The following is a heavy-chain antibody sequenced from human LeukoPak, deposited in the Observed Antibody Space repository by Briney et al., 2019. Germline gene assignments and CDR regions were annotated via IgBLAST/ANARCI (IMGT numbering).Heavy chain of an antibody. CDR2: ISSSSSYI. V-gene: IGHV3-21*04. CDR1: GFTFSSYS. Sequence: GGSLRLSCAASGFTFSSYSMNWVRQAPGKGLEWVSSISSSSSYIYYADSVKGRFTISRDNAKNSLYLQMNSLRAEDTAVYYCARGLSEVGAPRGKGDWFDPWGQGTLVTVSS. J-gene: IGHJ5*02. CDR3: ARGLSEVGAPRGKGDWFDP. D-gene: IGHD1-26*01.